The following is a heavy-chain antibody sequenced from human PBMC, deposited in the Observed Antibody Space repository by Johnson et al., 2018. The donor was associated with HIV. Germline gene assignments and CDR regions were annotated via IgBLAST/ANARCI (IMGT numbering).Heavy chain of an antibody. CDR3: ATRKDILTGYDAFDI. CDR2: ISWNSGSI. Sequence: VQLVESGGGVVQPGRSLRLSCAASGFTFSSYAMHWVRQAPGKGLEWVSGISWNSGSIGYADSVKGRFTISRDNAKNSLYLQMNSLRPEDTALYYCATRKDILTGYDAFDIWGQGTMVTVSS. D-gene: IGHD3-9*01. CDR1: GFTFSSYA. V-gene: IGHV3-9*01. J-gene: IGHJ3*02.